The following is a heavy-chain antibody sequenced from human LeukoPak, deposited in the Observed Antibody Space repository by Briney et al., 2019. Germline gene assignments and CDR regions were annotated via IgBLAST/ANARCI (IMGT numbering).Heavy chain of an antibody. V-gene: IGHV3-30*18. CDR1: GFTFSNYA. CDR3: AKDKPLRERARRAIASGIQYYYYGMDV. D-gene: IGHD3-10*01. CDR2: ISHDGRHE. J-gene: IGHJ6*02. Sequence: GGSLRLSCAASGFTFSNYAMHWVRQAPGKGLEWVADISHDGRHEYYAASVKGRFTISRDSSKNTLHLQMNSLRAEDTALYFCAKDKPLRERARRAIASGIQYYYYGMDVWGQGTAVTVSS.